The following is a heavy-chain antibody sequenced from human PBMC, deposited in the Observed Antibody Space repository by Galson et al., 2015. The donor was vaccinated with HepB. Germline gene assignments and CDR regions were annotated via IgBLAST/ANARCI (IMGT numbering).Heavy chain of an antibody. V-gene: IGHV3-21*01. Sequence: SLRLSCAASGFTFSSYSMNWVRQAPGKGLEWVSSISSSSSYIYYADSVKGRFTISRDNAKNSLYLQMNSLRAEDTAVYYCARVGLHYYDSSAGAFDIWGQGTMVTVSS. D-gene: IGHD3-22*01. CDR2: ISSSSSYI. CDR1: GFTFSSYS. J-gene: IGHJ3*02. CDR3: ARVGLHYYDSSAGAFDI.